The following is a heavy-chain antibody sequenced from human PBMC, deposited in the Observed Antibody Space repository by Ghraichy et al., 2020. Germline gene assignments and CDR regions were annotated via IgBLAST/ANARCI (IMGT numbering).Heavy chain of an antibody. CDR1: GGSISSYY. D-gene: IGHD3-10*01. CDR2: IYSSGST. V-gene: IGHV4-59*01. CDR3: ARGMTYGTFDY. Sequence: SETLSLTFTVSGGSISSYYWSWIRQPPGKGLEWIGYIYSSGSTNYNPSLKSRVTISVDTSKNQFSLKLSSVTAADTAVYYCARGMTYGTFDYWGQGTLVTVSS. J-gene: IGHJ4*02.